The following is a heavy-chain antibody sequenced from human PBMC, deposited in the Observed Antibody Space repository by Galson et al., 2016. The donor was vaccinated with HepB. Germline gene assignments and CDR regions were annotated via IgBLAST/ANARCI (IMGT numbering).Heavy chain of an antibody. V-gene: IGHV3-30*18. Sequence: SLRLSCAASGFIFRRTGMHWVRQAPGKGLEWVTGTSFDETNKHYADSVKGRFTISRDNSKNTLYLQMNSLTSEDTAVYYCAKDRELQYFEWSMPWYWGQGTLVTVSS. CDR2: TSFDETNK. J-gene: IGHJ4*02. D-gene: IGHD3-9*01. CDR3: AKDRELQYFEWSMPWY. CDR1: GFIFRRTG.